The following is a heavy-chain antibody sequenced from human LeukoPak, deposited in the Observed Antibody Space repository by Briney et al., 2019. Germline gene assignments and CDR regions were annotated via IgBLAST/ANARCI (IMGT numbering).Heavy chain of an antibody. V-gene: IGHV1-2*02. Sequence: ASVKVSCKASGYTFTGYYMHWVRQAPGRGLEWMGWINPKSGGTNYAQRFQGRVTMTRDTSITTAYMELSRLRSDDTAVYHCASVKLGPEGYFDSWGQGTLVTVSS. CDR1: GYTFTGYY. D-gene: IGHD6-13*01. CDR2: INPKSGGT. J-gene: IGHJ4*02. CDR3: ASVKLGPEGYFDS.